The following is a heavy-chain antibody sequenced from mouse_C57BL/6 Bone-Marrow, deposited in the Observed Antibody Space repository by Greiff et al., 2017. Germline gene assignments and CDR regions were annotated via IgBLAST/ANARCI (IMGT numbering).Heavy chain of an antibody. J-gene: IGHJ4*01. D-gene: IGHD1-1*01. CDR2: IWWDDDK. Sequence: QVTLKVSGPGILQPSQTLSLTCSFSGFSLSTFGMGVGWIRQPSGKGLEWLAHIWWDDDKYYNPALKSRLTISKVTSKNQVFLKIANVDTADTATYYCARDITTVPLYYYAMDYWGQGTSVTVSS. V-gene: IGHV8-8*01. CDR3: ARDITTVPLYYYAMDY. CDR1: GFSLSTFGMG.